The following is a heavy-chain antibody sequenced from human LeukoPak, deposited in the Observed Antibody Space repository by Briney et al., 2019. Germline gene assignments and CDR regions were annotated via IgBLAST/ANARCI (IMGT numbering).Heavy chain of an antibody. CDR1: GYTFTSYG. V-gene: IGHV1-18*01. D-gene: IGHD6-19*01. CDR3: ARVFGYSSGWYYWFDP. Sequence: GASVTVSCKASGYTFTSYGISWVRLAPGQGLGGMGWISAYNGNTNYAQKLHGRVTMTTDTTTSTAYMELRSLRSDDTAVYYCARVFGYSSGWYYWFDPWGQGTLVTVSS. CDR2: ISAYNGNT. J-gene: IGHJ5*02.